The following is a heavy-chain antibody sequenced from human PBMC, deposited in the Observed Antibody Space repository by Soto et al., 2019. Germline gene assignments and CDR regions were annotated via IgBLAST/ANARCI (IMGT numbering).Heavy chain of an antibody. CDR3: ARGGYYFYMDV. D-gene: IGHD1-26*01. Sequence: LSLTSRVTISVDKSKNQFSLKMNSVTAADTAVYYCARGGYYFYMDVWGKGTTVTVSS. J-gene: IGHJ6*03. V-gene: IGHV4-4*02.